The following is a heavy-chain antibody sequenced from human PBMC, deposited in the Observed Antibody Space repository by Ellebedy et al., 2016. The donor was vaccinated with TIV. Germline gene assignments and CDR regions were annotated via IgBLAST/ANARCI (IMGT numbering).Heavy chain of an antibody. V-gene: IGHV1-69*13. CDR1: GDILSSYA. CDR2: VIPIIGAV. D-gene: IGHD6-19*01. CDR3: VRIEDGGWALDH. J-gene: IGHJ4*02. Sequence: AASVQVSCKASGDILSSYAISWVRQAPGQGLEWMGGVIPIIGAVTYAQDFQGRVTITADAFTYTSHMLLSSLRSDDTSIYYCVRIEDGGWALDHWGQGTLVTVSS.